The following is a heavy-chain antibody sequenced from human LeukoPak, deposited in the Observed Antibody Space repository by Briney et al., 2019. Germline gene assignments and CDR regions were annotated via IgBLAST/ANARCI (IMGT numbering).Heavy chain of an antibody. CDR3: AKEKTVRGVIAAAGNFDY. CDR2: ISGSGGST. D-gene: IGHD6-13*01. J-gene: IGHJ4*02. CDR1: GFTFSSYA. V-gene: IGHV3-23*01. Sequence: GGSLRLSCAASGFTFSSYAMSWVRQAPGKGLEWVSAISGSGGSTDYADSVKGRFTISRDNSKNTLYLQMNSLRAEDTAVYYCAKEKTVRGVIAAAGNFDYWGQGTLVTVSS.